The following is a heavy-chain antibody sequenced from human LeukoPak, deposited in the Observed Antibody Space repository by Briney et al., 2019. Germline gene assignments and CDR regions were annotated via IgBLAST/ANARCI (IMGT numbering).Heavy chain of an antibody. J-gene: IGHJ3*02. CDR2: ISSSSSTI. Sequence: GGSLRLSCAASGFTFSSYSMNWVRQAPGKGLEWVSYISSSSSTIYYADSVKGRFTISRDNAENSLYLQMNSLRAEDTAVYYCARDPHHSGSHSCAFDIWGQGTMVTVSS. CDR3: ARDPHHSGSHSCAFDI. D-gene: IGHD1-26*01. CDR1: GFTFSSYS. V-gene: IGHV3-48*01.